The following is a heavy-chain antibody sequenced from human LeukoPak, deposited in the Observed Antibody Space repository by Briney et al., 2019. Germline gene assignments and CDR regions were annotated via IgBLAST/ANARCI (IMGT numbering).Heavy chain of an antibody. CDR2: ISGSGGST. CDR3: AKGGRTSRDAFDI. D-gene: IGHD2-2*01. CDR1: GFTFSSYW. V-gene: IGHV3-23*01. Sequence: PGGSLRLSCAASGFTFSSYWMHWVRQAPGKGLEGVSAISGSGGSTYYADSVKGRFTISRDNSKNTLYLQMNSLRAEDTAVYYCAKGGRTSRDAFDIWGQGTMVTVSS. J-gene: IGHJ3*02.